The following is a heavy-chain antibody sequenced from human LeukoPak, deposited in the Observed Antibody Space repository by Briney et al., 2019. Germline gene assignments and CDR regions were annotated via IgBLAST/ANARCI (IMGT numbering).Heavy chain of an antibody. D-gene: IGHD4-17*01. Sequence: GASVKVSCKASGYTFTSYYMHWVRQAPGQGLEWMGIINPSGGSTSYAQKFQGRVTMTRDTSTSTVYMELSSLRSEDTAVYYCATDLDDYGDYGWFDPWGQGTLVTVSS. J-gene: IGHJ5*02. CDR2: INPSGGST. CDR1: GYTFTSYY. CDR3: ATDLDDYGDYGWFDP. V-gene: IGHV1-46*01.